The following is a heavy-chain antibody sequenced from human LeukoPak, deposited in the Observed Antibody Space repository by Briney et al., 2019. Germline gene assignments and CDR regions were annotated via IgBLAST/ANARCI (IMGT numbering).Heavy chain of an antibody. CDR2: INHSGST. D-gene: IGHD2-15*01. CDR3: ARGPTLSQYCSGGSCYWASDAFDI. CDR1: GGSFSGYY. Sequence: SETLSLTCAVYGGSFSGYYWSWIRQPPGKGLEWIGEINHSGSTNYNPSLKSRVTISVDTSKNHFSLKLSSVTAADTAVYYCARGPTLSQYCSGGSCYWASDAFDIWGQGTMVTVSS. V-gene: IGHV4-34*01. J-gene: IGHJ3*02.